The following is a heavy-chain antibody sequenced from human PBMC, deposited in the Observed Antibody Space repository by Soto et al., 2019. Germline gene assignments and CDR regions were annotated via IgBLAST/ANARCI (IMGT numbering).Heavy chain of an antibody. CDR2: IYSGGYT. CDR1: GFTVSNNY. D-gene: IGHD3-10*01. V-gene: IGHV3-53*01. J-gene: IGHJ4*02. CDR3: GTRAGGGGY. Sequence: EVQLVESGGGLIQPGGSLRLSCAVSGFTVSNNYMSWVRQAPGKGLEGVSVIYSGGYTAYGDSVKGRFTISRDNSKNTLYLQKNSQGPDDPAVFYWGTRAGGGGYWGQGTLVTVSS.